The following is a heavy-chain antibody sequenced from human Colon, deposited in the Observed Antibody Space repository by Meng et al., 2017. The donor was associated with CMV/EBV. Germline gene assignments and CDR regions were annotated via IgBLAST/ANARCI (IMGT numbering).Heavy chain of an antibody. CDR3: ARGIFDL. V-gene: IGHV3-11*06. Sequence: GGSLRLSCAASLFSFSDYYMTWIRQAPGKGLEWVSLISGTTNYMFYADSVKGRFTMSRDNAKKSVYLQMNDLRAEDTAVYYCARGIFDLWGQGTLVTVSS. D-gene: IGHD3-3*01. CDR1: LFSFSDYY. CDR2: ISGTTNYM. J-gene: IGHJ4*02.